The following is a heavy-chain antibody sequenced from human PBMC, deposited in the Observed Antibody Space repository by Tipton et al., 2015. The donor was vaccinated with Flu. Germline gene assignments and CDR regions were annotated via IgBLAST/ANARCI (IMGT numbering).Heavy chain of an antibody. CDR3: ARGRITMVRGVIIKGDFDY. Sequence: TLSLTCTVSGGSISSNSYYWGWIRQPPGKGLEWIGSIYYSGSTYYSPSLKSRVTISVDTSKNQFSLKLSSVTAADTAVYYCARGRITMVRGVIIKGDFDYWGQGTLVTVSS. CDR2: IYYSGST. V-gene: IGHV4-39*07. D-gene: IGHD3-10*01. CDR1: GGSISSNSYY. J-gene: IGHJ4*02.